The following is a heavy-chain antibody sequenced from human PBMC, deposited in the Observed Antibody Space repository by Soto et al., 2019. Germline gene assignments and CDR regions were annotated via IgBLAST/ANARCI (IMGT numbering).Heavy chain of an antibody. Sequence: PGGSLRLSCAASGFTFSSYAMSWVRQAPGKGLEWVSAISGSGGSTYYADSVKGRFTISRDNSKNTLYLQMNSLRAEDTAVYYCASGHRGSHATIRDHWFEPWGQGTQVTVSS. CDR1: GFTFSSYA. D-gene: IGHD1-26*01. CDR2: ISGSGGST. CDR3: ASGHRGSHATIRDHWFEP. V-gene: IGHV3-23*01. J-gene: IGHJ5*02.